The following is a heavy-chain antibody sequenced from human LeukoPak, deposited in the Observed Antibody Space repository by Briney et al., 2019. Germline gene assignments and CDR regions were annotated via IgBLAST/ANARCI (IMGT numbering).Heavy chain of an antibody. CDR2: INDSART. D-gene: IGHD1-7*01. J-gene: IGHJ6*03. CDR3: ARRWNYGRNYYIDV. Sequence: PSETLSLTCAVYGGSFSNYYWSWIRQPPGRGLEWIGEINDSARTNYNPSLMSRVTVSVDTSKNQFSLRLTSVTATDTAVYYCARRWNYGRNYYIDVWGNGATVSVSS. CDR1: GGSFSNYY. V-gene: IGHV4-34*01.